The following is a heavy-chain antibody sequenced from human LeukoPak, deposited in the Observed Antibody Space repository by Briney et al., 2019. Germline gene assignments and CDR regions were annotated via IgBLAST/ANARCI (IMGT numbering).Heavy chain of an antibody. CDR1: GFTFSDYY. J-gene: IGHJ3*02. CDR2: ISSSGSTI. D-gene: IGHD3-9*01. V-gene: IGHV3-11*01. CDR3: ASPNVLRYFDWPQDSFDI. Sequence: PGGSLRLSCAASGFTFSDYYMSWIRQAPGKGLEWVSYISSSGSTIYYADSVKGRFTISRDNAKNSLYLQMNSLRAEDTAVYYCASPNVLRYFDWPQDSFDIWGQGTMVTVSS.